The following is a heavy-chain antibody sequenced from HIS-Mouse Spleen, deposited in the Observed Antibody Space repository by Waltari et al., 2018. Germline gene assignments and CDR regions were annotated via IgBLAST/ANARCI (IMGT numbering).Heavy chain of an antibody. CDR2: SYYSGST. CDR1: GGPISSSSHY. D-gene: IGHD6-13*01. V-gene: IGHV4-39*07. J-gene: IGHJ2*01. Sequence: QLQLQESGPGLVKPSETLSLTCTVSGGPISSSSHYWGWIRQPPGKGLAWIGSSYYSGSTYYNPSLKSRVTISVDTSKNQFSLKLSSVTAADTAVYYCAREIPYSSSWYDWYFDLWGRGTLVTVSS. CDR3: AREIPYSSSWYDWYFDL.